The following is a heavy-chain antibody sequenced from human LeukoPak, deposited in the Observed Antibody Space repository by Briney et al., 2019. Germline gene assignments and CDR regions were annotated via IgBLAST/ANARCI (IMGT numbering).Heavy chain of an antibody. D-gene: IGHD3-16*01. V-gene: IGHV4-31*03. CDR2: IYYTGST. J-gene: IGHJ4*02. CDR3: ARDQNGYTYFDY. CDR1: GGSISSGGYY. Sequence: PSETLSLTCTVSGGSISSGGYYWSWIRQHPGKGLERIGYIYYTGSTYYNPSLKSRVTISVDTSKNQFSLKLNSVTAADTAVYYCARDQNGYTYFDYWGQGTLVTVSS.